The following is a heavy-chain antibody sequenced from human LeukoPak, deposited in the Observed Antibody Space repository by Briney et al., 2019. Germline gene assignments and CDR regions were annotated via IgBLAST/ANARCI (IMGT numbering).Heavy chain of an antibody. CDR3: ARELLYYDSSGYPNWFDP. V-gene: IGHV4-4*07. CDR2: IYTSGST. Sequence: SETLSLTCTVAGGSISSFYWSWIRQPAGKGLEWIGRIYTSGSTNYNPSLKSRVTISVDTSKNQFSLKLSSVTAADTAVYYCARELLYYDSSGYPNWFDPWGQGTLVTVSS. J-gene: IGHJ5*02. D-gene: IGHD3-22*01. CDR1: GGSISSFY.